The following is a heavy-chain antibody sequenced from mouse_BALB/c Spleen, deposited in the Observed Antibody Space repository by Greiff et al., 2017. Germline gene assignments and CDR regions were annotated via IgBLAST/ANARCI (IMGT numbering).Heavy chain of an antibody. J-gene: IGHJ3*01. CDR2: ILPGSGST. Sequence: QVQLQQSGAELMKPGASVKISCKATGYTFSSYWIEWVKQRPRHGLEWIGEILPGSGSTNYNEKFKGKATFTADTSSNTAYMQLSSLTSEDSAVYYCARGEYDDWFAYWGQGTLVTVSA. D-gene: IGHD2-14*01. CDR1: GYTFSSYW. V-gene: IGHV1-9*01. CDR3: ARGEYDDWFAY.